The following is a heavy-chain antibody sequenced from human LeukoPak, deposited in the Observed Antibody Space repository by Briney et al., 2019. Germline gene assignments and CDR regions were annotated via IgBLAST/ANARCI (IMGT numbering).Heavy chain of an antibody. CDR1: GYTFTGYY. Sequence: ASVKVSCKASGYTFTGYYVHWVRQASGQGLEWMGWINPNNGGTNYAQKFQGRVTMTRDTSISTVYMELNSLTSDDTAVYYCARINWGVGFDPWGQGTLVTVSS. D-gene: IGHD3-16*01. CDR3: ARINWGVGFDP. CDR2: INPNNGGT. J-gene: IGHJ5*02. V-gene: IGHV1-2*02.